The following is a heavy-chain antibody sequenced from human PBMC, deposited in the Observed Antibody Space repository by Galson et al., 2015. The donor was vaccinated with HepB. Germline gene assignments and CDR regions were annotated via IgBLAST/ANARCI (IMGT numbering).Heavy chain of an antibody. CDR2: ISSSSSYI. J-gene: IGHJ4*02. Sequence: SLRLSCAASGFTFSSYSMNWVRQAPGKGLEWVSSISSSSSYIYYADSVKGRFTISRDNAKNSLYLQMNSLRAEDTAVYYCARDLDYYDSSPLGYWGQGTLVTVSS. CDR1: GFTFSSYS. V-gene: IGHV3-21*01. D-gene: IGHD3-22*01. CDR3: ARDLDYYDSSPLGY.